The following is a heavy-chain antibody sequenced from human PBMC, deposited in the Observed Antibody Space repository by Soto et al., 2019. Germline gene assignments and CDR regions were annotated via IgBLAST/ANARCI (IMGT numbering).Heavy chain of an antibody. Sequence: GLDLELLALIYCDDDKWYSPSLKTRLTITEDNSKNQVALTMTNVDPVDTATYYCAHRRRGFSYHFDYWGQGTLVTVSS. J-gene: IGHJ4*02. CDR3: AHRRRGFSYHFDY. CDR2: IYCDDDK. D-gene: IGHD5-18*01. V-gene: IGHV2-5*02.